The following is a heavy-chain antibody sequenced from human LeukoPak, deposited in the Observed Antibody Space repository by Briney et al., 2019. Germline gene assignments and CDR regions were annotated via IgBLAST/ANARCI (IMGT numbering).Heavy chain of an antibody. J-gene: IGHJ1*01. V-gene: IGHV3-30*02. CDR2: IRYDGSNK. Sequence: PGGSLRLSCAASGFTFSSYGMHWVRQAPGKGREWVAFIRYDGSNKYYADSVKGRFTISRDNSKNTLYLQMNSLRAEDTAVYYCARGITMIVATQYFQHWGQGTLVTVSS. CDR3: ARGITMIVATQYFQH. D-gene: IGHD3-22*01. CDR1: GFTFSSYG.